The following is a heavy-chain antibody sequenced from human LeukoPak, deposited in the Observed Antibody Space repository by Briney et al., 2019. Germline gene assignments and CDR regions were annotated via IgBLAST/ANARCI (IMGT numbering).Heavy chain of an antibody. V-gene: IGHV3-30*18. CDR3: AKDQGTPPMTTVTTGFDY. CDR1: GFTFSSYG. D-gene: IGHD4-17*01. Sequence: SGGSLRLSCAASGFTFSSYGMHWVRQAPGKGLEWVAVISYDGSNKYYADSVKGRFTISRDNSKNTLYLQMNSLRAEDTAVYYCAKDQGTPPMTTVTTGFDYWGQGTLVTVSS. CDR2: ISYDGSNK. J-gene: IGHJ4*02.